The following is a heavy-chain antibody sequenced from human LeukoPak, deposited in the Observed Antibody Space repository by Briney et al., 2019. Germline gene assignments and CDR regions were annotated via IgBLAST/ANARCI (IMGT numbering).Heavy chain of an antibody. CDR1: GFTFSTYW. D-gene: IGHD4-23*01. CDR3: ARDLDYGGRSNFDH. J-gene: IGHJ4*02. Sequence: PGGSLRLSCAASGFTFSTYWMHWVRQAPGTGLVWVSRIKSDGSSSNYADCVKGRFTISRDNAKNTLYLQMNSLRAEDTAVYYCARDLDYGGRSNFDHWGQGTLVTVSS. V-gene: IGHV3-74*01. CDR2: IKSDGSSS.